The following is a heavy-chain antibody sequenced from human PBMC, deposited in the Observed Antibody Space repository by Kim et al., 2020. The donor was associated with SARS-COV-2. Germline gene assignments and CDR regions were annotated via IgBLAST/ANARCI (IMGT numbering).Heavy chain of an antibody. D-gene: IGHD6-19*01. Sequence: GGSLRLSCAASGFTFNNYGMHWVRQAPGKGLEWVAVISHDGGNKYYTDSVKGGFTISRDNSKNTLYLQINSLRLEDTAVYYCATGGYSSGWYRPGDFWGQGTLVTVPS. V-gene: IGHV3-30*03. J-gene: IGHJ4*02. CDR2: ISHDGGNK. CDR1: GFTFNNYG. CDR3: ATGGYSSGWYRPGDF.